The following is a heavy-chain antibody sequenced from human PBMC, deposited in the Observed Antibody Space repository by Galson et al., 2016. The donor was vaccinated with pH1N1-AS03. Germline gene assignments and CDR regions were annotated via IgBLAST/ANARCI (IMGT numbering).Heavy chain of an antibody. Sequence: SVKVSCKASGYIFTGFYVHWVRQAPGQGLEWMGWINPNSGVTNYAQKFQAWVTMTGDTSISTAYMELYGLKSDDTAVYYCARDPRGPCSSATCATTYYFGMDAWGQGTTVIVSS. J-gene: IGHJ6*02. D-gene: IGHD1-26*01. V-gene: IGHV1-2*04. CDR3: ARDPRGPCSSATCATTYYFGMDA. CDR2: INPNSGVT. CDR1: GYIFTGFY.